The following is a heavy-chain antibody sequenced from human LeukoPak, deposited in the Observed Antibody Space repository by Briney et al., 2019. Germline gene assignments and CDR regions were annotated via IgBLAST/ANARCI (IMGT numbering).Heavy chain of an antibody. CDR3: ARSEPYCSSTSCSAVGPVSWFDP. Sequence: SETLSLTCTVSGGSISSSSYYWGWIRQPPGKGLEWIGSIYYSGSTYYNPSLKSRVTISVDTSKNQFSLKLSSVTAADTAVYYCARSEPYCSSTSCSAVGPVSWFDPWGQGTLVTVSS. CDR1: GGSISSSSYY. J-gene: IGHJ5*02. D-gene: IGHD2-2*01. V-gene: IGHV4-39*01. CDR2: IYYSGST.